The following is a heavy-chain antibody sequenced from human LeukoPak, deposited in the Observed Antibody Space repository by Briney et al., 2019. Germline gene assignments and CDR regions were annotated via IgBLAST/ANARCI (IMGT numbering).Heavy chain of an antibody. CDR2: MNSDGTTT. V-gene: IGHV3-74*01. Sequence: GGSLRLSCAASGFTFSDHWMHWVRQVPGKGLLWVARMNSDGTTTNYADSVKGRFTISRDNAENTLFLQMNSLGADDTAVFYCARAGWYRFDYWGQGTLVTVS. CDR1: GFTFSDHW. CDR3: ARAGWYRFDY. D-gene: IGHD6-19*01. J-gene: IGHJ4*02.